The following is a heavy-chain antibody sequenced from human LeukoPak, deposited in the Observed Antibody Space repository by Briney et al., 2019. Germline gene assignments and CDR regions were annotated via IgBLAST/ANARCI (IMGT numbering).Heavy chain of an antibody. J-gene: IGHJ4*02. Sequence: GRIYTSGCTNYNPSLKSRVTISVDTSKNQFSLKLSSVTAADTAVYYCARGSSGWYVALYWGQGTLVTVSS. D-gene: IGHD6-19*01. CDR2: IYTSGCT. V-gene: IGHV4-61*02. CDR3: ARGSSGWYVALY.